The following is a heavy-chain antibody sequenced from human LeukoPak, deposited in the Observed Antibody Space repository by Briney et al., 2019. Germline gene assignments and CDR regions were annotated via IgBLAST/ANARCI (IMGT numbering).Heavy chain of an antibody. Sequence: GASVKVSCKPSGYTFTSYYMHLGRHAPGHGLEWRGVINPSGGSTSYAQKFQGRVTMTRDTSTSTVYMELSSLRSEDTAVYYCAIPGPYDSSGYYYLDYWGQGTLVTVSS. J-gene: IGHJ4*02. CDR1: GYTFTSYY. CDR2: INPSGGST. CDR3: AIPGPYDSSGYYYLDY. D-gene: IGHD3-22*01. V-gene: IGHV1-46*01.